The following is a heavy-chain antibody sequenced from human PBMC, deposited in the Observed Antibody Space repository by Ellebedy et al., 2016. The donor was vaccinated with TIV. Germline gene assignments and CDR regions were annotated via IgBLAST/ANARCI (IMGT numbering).Heavy chain of an antibody. J-gene: IGHJ4*02. CDR3: ARRASCGGDCRRGEVDN. Sequence: ASVKVSXKASGYTFTDYYIHWVRQAPGQGFEWMGWINPNNGGTHYAQKFQGRVTMTKDTSITTAYMELSSLRSDDAAVYYCARRASCGGDCRRGEVDNWGQGTLVTVSS. V-gene: IGHV1-2*02. CDR2: INPNNGGT. D-gene: IGHD2-21*02. CDR1: GYTFTDYY.